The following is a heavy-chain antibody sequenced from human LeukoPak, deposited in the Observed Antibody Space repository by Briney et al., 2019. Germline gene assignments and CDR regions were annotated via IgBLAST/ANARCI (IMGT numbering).Heavy chain of an antibody. Sequence: QPGRWLRLSCTASGFTFGDYAMSWFRQAPGKGLEWVGFIRSKAYGGTTEYAASVKGRFTISRDDSKSIAYLQMNSLKTEDTAVYYSARYYGPGGFDIWGQGTMVTVSS. CDR2: IRSKAYGGTT. CDR1: GFTFGDYA. J-gene: IGHJ3*02. D-gene: IGHD3-10*01. V-gene: IGHV3-49*03. CDR3: ARYYGPGGFDI.